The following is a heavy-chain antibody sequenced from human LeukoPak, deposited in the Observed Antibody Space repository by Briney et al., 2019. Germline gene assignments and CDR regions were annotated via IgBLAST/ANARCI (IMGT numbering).Heavy chain of an antibody. J-gene: IGHJ4*02. D-gene: IGHD6-6*01. CDR1: GGSISSNY. Sequence: SETLSLTCTVSGGSISSNYWSWIRQPAGKGLEWIGRIYSSGSANYNPSLKSRVTKSVDTSKNQFSLMLSSVTAADTAVYYCARSIAARREFDYWGQGTLVTVSS. V-gene: IGHV4-4*07. CDR2: IYSSGSA. CDR3: ARSIAARREFDY.